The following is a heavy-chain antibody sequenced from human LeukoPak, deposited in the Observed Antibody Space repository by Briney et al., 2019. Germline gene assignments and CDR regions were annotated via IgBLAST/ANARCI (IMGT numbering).Heavy chain of an antibody. D-gene: IGHD6-19*01. Sequence: GGSLRLSCAASGFTFSSYAMSWVHQAPGKGLEWVSAISGSGGSTYYADSVKGRFTISRDNSKNTLYLQMNSLRAEDTAVYYCAKHTGYSSGWYEFDYWGQGTLVTVSS. CDR2: ISGSGGST. J-gene: IGHJ4*02. CDR3: AKHTGYSSGWYEFDY. CDR1: GFTFSSYA. V-gene: IGHV3-23*01.